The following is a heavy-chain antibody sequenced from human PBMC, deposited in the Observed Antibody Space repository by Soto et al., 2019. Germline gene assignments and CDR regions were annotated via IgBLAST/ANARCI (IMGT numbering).Heavy chain of an antibody. V-gene: IGHV4-59*01. J-gene: IGHJ5*02. CDR2: IYYSGST. CDR3: ASMAAAGPDWLDP. CDR1: GGSISSYY. Sequence: SETLSLTCTVSGGSISSYYWSWIRQPPGKGLEWIGYIYYSGSTNYNPSLKSRVTISVDTSKNQFSLKLSSVTAADTAVYYCASMAAAGPDWLDPLGKGNLVTVS. D-gene: IGHD6-13*01.